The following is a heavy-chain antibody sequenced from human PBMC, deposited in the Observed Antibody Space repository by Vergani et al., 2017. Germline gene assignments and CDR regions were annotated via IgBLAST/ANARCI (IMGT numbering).Heavy chain of an antibody. V-gene: IGHV1-46*01. CDR2: INPSGGHT. CDR3: AAWWQSRSAFDI. D-gene: IGHD2-15*01. J-gene: IGHJ3*02. Sequence: QVQVVQSGAEVKKSGASVKVSCKTSGYTFSNYYMHWVRQAPGQGLEWMGIINPSGGHTNYAQKFQGRVTMTRDTSTSTVYMELSSLRSEDTAVYYCAAWWQSRSAFDIWGQGTMVTVSS. CDR1: GYTFSNYY.